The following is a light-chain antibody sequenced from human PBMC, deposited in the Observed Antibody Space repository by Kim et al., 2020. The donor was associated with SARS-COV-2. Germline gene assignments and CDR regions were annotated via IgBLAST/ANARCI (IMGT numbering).Light chain of an antibody. J-gene: IGKJ1*01. V-gene: IGKV3-20*01. CDR3: HHYGSSPRT. Sequence: SPGERAPLSCRASQTVSSNYFAWYPQKPGQAPRLLLYGASSRATDIPDRFSGSGSGTDFTLTISRLEPEDFAVYYCHHYGSSPRTFGQGTKVDIK. CDR2: GAS. CDR1: QTVSSNY.